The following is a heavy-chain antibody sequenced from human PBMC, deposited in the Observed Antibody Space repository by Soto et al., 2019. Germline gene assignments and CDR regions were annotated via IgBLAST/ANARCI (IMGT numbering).Heavy chain of an antibody. D-gene: IGHD3-3*01. V-gene: IGHV3-23*01. J-gene: IGHJ4*02. CDR3: AKQSGSVYYDFWSGRYYFDY. Sequence: QPVGSLRLSCAASGFTFSSYAMSWVRQAPGKGLEWVSAISGSGGSTYYADSVKGRFTISRDNSKNTLYLQMNSLRAEDTAVYYCAKQSGSVYYDFWSGRYYFDYWGQGTLVTVSS. CDR1: GFTFSSYA. CDR2: ISGSGGST.